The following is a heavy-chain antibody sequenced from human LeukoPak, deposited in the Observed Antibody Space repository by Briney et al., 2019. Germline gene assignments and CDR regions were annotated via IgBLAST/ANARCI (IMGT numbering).Heavy chain of an antibody. J-gene: IGHJ4*02. CDR2: IKQDGSEK. CDR3: ARDKVRYCSGGTCYSNPYFDY. D-gene: IGHD2-15*01. CDR1: GFTFSNAW. Sequence: GGSLRLSCAASGFTFSNAWMSWVRQAPGKGLEWVANIKQDGSEKYYVDSVKGRFTISRDNAKNSLYLQMNSLRAEDTAVYYCARDKVRYCSGGTCYSNPYFDYWGQGTLVTVSS. V-gene: IGHV3-7*01.